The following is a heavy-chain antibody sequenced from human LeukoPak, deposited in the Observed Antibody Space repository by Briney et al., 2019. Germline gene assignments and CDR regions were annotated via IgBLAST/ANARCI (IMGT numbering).Heavy chain of an antibody. J-gene: IGHJ4*02. CDR1: GGSISSYY. D-gene: IGHD6-13*01. CDR3: ARGTYSSSWSGDGYFDY. V-gene: IGHV4-59*01. CDR2: IYYSGST. Sequence: SETLSLTCTVSGGSISSYYWSWIRQPPGKGLEWIGYIYYSGSTNYDPSLKSRVTISVDTSKNQFSLKLSSVTAADTAVYYCARGTYSSSWSGDGYFDYWGQGTLVTVSS.